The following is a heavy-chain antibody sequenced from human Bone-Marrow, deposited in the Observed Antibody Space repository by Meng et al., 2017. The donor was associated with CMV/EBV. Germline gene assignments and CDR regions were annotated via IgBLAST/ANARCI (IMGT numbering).Heavy chain of an antibody. CDR1: GYTFTGYD. CDR2: INPNSGGT. J-gene: IGHJ4*02. CDR3: ARDLDYGDYASDY. D-gene: IGHD4-17*01. Sequence: QGELGQSGAEVKKPGASVKVSCKASGYTFTGYDMHWVRQAPGQGLEWMGWINPNSGGTNYAQKFQGRVTMTRDTSISTAYMELGRLRSDDTAVYYCARDLDYGDYASDYWGQGTLVTVSS. V-gene: IGHV1-2*02.